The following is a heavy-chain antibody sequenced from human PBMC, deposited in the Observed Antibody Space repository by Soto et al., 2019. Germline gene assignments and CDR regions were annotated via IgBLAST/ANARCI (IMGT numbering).Heavy chain of an antibody. D-gene: IGHD3-22*01. J-gene: IGHJ4*02. CDR1: GFTFSSYS. CDR2: IGGSGGYI. V-gene: IGHV3-21*01. Sequence: GGLRLSCAVSGFTFSSYSMNWVRQAPGKGLEWVSSIGGSGGYIYYADSVKGRFTISRDNTKNSLYLQMNSLRAEDTAVYYCAKDAALRTYWYYYDSSGCTLGYWGQGTLGTVS. CDR3: AKDAALRTYWYYYDSSGCTLGY.